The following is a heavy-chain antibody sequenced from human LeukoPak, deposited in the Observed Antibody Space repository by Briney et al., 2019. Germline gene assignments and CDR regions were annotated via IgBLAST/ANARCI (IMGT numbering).Heavy chain of an antibody. D-gene: IGHD1-14*01. CDR3: AKPARTDAFDI. J-gene: IGHJ3*02. CDR2: VSPNGETA. V-gene: IGHV3-23*01. CDR1: GFIFRNYG. Sequence: GGSLRLSCAASGFIFRNYGMNWVRQPPGKGLEWVSGVSPNGETAYYADSVKGRFTISRDNSKNTLYLQMNSLRAEDTAVYYCAKPARTDAFDIWGQGTMITVSS.